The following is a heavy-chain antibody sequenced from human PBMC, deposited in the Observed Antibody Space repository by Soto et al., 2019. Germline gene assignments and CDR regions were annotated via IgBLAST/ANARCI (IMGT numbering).Heavy chain of an antibody. D-gene: IGHD4-17*01. CDR1: GFTFSSYS. V-gene: IGHV3-48*01. CDR2: ISSSSSTI. J-gene: IGHJ4*02. CDR3: ARDLNYGLFDY. Sequence: EVQLVESGGGLVQPGGSLRLSCAASGFTFSSYSMNXVRQAPGKGLEWVSYISSSSSTIYYADSVKGRFTISRDNAXXXLXLXMNXLRAEDTAVYYCARDLNYGLFDYWGQGTLVTVSS.